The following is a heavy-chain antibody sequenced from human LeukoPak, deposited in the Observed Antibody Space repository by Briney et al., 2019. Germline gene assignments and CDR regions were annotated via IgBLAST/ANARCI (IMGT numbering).Heavy chain of an antibody. V-gene: IGHV1-24*01. D-gene: IGHD3-10*01. CDR1: GSSLTELS. CDR3: ATFSYGSGD. Sequence: ASAKVSCKVSGSSLTELSMHWVRPAPGKGLAWMGGFDPEDGETIYAQKFQGRVTMTEDTSTDTAYMELSSLRSEDTAVYYCATFSYGSGDWGQGTLVTVSS. J-gene: IGHJ4*02. CDR2: FDPEDGET.